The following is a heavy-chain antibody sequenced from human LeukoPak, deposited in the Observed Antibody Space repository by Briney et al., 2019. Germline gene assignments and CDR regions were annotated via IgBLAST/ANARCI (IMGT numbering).Heavy chain of an antibody. V-gene: IGHV4-30-4*01. CDR2: IYYSGST. Sequence: PSQTLSLTCTVSGGSISSGDYYWSWIRQPPGEGLEWIGYIYYSGSTYYNPSLKSRVTISVDTSKNQFSLKLSSVTAADTAVYYCARVPEVDSSGWYYYFDYWGQGTLVTVSS. J-gene: IGHJ4*02. CDR1: GGSISSGDYY. D-gene: IGHD6-19*01. CDR3: ARVPEVDSSGWYYYFDY.